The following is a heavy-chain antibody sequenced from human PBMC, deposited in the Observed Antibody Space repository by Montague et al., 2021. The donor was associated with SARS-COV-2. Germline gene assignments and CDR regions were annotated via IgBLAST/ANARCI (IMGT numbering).Heavy chain of an antibody. V-gene: IGHV4-4*07. J-gene: IGHJ4*02. D-gene: IGHD2-15*01. CDR2: IYSSGST. CDR3: ARDCSNCGGCSCEFDY. CDR1: GVSISNYY. Sequence: SETLSLTCTVSGVSISNYYWSWIRQPAGKGLEWIGRIYSSGSTNYNPSLKSRITMSVDTSKNQFSLKLSSLTAADTAIYYCARDCSNCGGCSCEFDYWGQGTLVTVSS.